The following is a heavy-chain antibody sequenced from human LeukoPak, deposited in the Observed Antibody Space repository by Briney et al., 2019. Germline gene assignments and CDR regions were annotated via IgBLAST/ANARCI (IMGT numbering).Heavy chain of an antibody. V-gene: IGHV3-48*03. CDR3: ARESGNYRMFDY. Sequence: PGGSLRLSCAASGFTFSSYEMNWVRQAPGKGLEWVSYISSSGSTIYYADSVKGRFTISRDNAKNSLYLQMNSLRAEDTAVYYCARESGNYRMFDYWGQGTLVTVSS. D-gene: IGHD1-26*01. CDR2: ISSSGSTI. CDR1: GFTFSSYE. J-gene: IGHJ4*02.